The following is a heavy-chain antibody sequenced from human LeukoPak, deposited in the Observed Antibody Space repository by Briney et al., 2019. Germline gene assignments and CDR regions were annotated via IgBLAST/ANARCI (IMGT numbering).Heavy chain of an antibody. V-gene: IGHV1-18*01. D-gene: IGHD3-10*01. J-gene: IGHJ6*03. Sequence: ASVKVSCKASGYTFTSYGISWVRQAPGQGLEWMGWMSAYNGNTNYAQKLQGRVTMTTDTSTSTAYMELRSLRSDDTAVYYCARQFGELFGGPKVDYYYYYMDVWGKGTTVTASS. CDR3: ARQFGELFGGPKVDYYYYYMDV. CDR2: MSAYNGNT. CDR1: GYTFTSYG.